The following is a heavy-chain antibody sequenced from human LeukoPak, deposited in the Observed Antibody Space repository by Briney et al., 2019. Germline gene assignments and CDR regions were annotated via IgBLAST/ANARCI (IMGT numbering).Heavy chain of an antibody. CDR1: GYTFTSYG. J-gene: IGHJ4*02. D-gene: IGHD2-15*01. CDR2: ISAYNGNT. CDR3: ARSLRYCSGGSCYAFDY. V-gene: IGHV1-18*01. Sequence: ASVKVSCKASGYTFTSYGISWVRQAPGQGLEWMGWISAYNGNTNYAQKLRGRVTMTTDTSTSTAYMELRSLRSDDTAVYYCARSLRYCSGGSCYAFDYWGQGTLVTVSS.